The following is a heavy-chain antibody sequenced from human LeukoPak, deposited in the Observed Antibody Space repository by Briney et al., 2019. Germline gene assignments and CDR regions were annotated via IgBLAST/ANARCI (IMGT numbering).Heavy chain of an antibody. V-gene: IGHV3-43*01. Sequence: PGGSLRLAWAAAGFTFDDDTMDWGRDGPGKGVERGWVISWDGGSTYYADSVKGRFTISRDNSKNSLYLQMNSLRTEDTALYYCAKDMVHWGSASENAFDIWGQGTMVTVSS. CDR1: GFTFDDDT. J-gene: IGHJ3*02. CDR3: AKDMVHWGSASENAFDI. D-gene: IGHD7-27*01. CDR2: ISWDGGST.